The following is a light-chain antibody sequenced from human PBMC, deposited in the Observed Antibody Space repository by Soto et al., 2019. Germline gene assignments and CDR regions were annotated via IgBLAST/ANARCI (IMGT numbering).Light chain of an antibody. V-gene: IGKV1-5*01. Sequence: DIQMTQSPSTLSASVGDRVTITCRASQSISYCLAWYQQKPGKAPKLLIYDASSLESGVPSRFSGSGSGTEFTLSISSLQPDDFSTYYCQQYNSYWTFGQGTKVEIK. CDR3: QQYNSYWT. J-gene: IGKJ1*01. CDR2: DAS. CDR1: QSISYC.